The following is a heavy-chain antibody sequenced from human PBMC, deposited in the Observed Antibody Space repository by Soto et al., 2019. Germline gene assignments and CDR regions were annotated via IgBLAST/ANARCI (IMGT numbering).Heavy chain of an antibody. CDR3: VRVVGYCRGGSCYSGRFDP. V-gene: IGHV4-59*01. D-gene: IGHD2-15*01. CDR2: IYYSGST. Sequence: TLSLTCTVSGGSISSYYWSWIRQPPGKGLEWIGYIYYSGSTNYNPSLKSRVTTSVDTSKNQFSLKLRSVTAADTAAYYCVRVVGYCRGGSCYSGRFDPWGQGTVVTSPQ. CDR1: GGSISSYY. J-gene: IGHJ5*01.